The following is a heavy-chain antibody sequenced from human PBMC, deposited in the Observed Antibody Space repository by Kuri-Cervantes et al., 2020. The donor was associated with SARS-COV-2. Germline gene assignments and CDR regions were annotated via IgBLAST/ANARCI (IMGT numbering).Heavy chain of an antibody. CDR1: GFTFSSYW. CDR3: ARVRLGELTLLFDY. Sequence: GESLKISCAASGFTFSSYWMSWVRQAPGKGLEWVANIKQDGSEKYYVDSVKGRFTISRDNAKNSLYLQMNSLRAEDTAVYYCARVRLGELTLLFDYWGQGTLVTFSS. CDR2: IKQDGSEK. D-gene: IGHD3-16*02. V-gene: IGHV3-7*01. J-gene: IGHJ4*02.